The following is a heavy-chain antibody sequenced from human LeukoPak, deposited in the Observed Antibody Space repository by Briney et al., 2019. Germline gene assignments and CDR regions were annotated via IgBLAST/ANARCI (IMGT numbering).Heavy chain of an antibody. Sequence: PSETLSLTCAVYGGSFSGYYWSWIRQPPGKGLEWIGEINHSGSTNYNPSLKSRVTISVDMSKNQFSLKLSSVTAADTAVYYCARGHFGGSYYFDYWGQGTLVTVSS. D-gene: IGHD1-26*01. CDR3: ARGHFGGSYYFDY. J-gene: IGHJ4*02. V-gene: IGHV4-34*01. CDR1: GGSFSGYY. CDR2: INHSGST.